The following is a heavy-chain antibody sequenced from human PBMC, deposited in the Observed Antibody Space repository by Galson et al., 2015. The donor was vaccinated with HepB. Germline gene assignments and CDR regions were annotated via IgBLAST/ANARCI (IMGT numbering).Heavy chain of an antibody. CDR3: ARDRLAYCGGDCYENNWYFDL. Sequence: SVKVSCKASGYTFTSYAMNWVRQAPGQGLEWMGWINTNTGNPTYAQGFTGRFVFSLDTSVSTAYLQISSLKAEDTAVYYCARDRLAYCGGDCYENNWYFDLWGRGTLVTVSS. J-gene: IGHJ2*01. V-gene: IGHV7-4-1*02. D-gene: IGHD2-21*01. CDR1: GYTFTSYA. CDR2: INTNTGNP.